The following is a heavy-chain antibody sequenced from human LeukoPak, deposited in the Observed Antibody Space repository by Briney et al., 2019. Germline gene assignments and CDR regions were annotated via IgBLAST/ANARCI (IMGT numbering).Heavy chain of an antibody. D-gene: IGHD1-26*01. CDR3: ARDFMLGREVLWFDP. CDR2: IYYSGST. Sequence: PSETLSLTCAVYGGSFSGYYWSWIRQPPGKGLEWIGYIYYSGSTNYNPSLKSRVTISVDTSKNQFSLKLSSVTAADTAVYYCARDFMLGREVLWFDPWGQGTLVTVSS. CDR1: GGSFSGYY. J-gene: IGHJ5*02. V-gene: IGHV4-59*12.